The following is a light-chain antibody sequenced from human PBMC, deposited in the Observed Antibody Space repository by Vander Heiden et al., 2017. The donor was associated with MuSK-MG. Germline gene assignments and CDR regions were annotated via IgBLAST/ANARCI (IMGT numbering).Light chain of an antibody. J-gene: IGKJ4*02. CDR3: QQPNSFPPLT. Sequence: DIQMTQFPSSVSASVGDRVTITCRASQGISSWLAWYQQKPGEAPRLLIYSASTLQSGVSSRFSGSGSGTDFSLTISRLRPEDFGTYYCQQPNSFPPLTFGGGTKVEIK. CDR2: SAS. CDR1: QGISSW. V-gene: IGKV1-12*01.